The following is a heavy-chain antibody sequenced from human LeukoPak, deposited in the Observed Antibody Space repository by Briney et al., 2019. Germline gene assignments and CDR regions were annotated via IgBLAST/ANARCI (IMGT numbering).Heavy chain of an antibody. V-gene: IGHV3-23*01. CDR2: ISGSGGST. CDR1: GFTFSSYA. CDR3: AKDTGPVLLAGTGFDY. Sequence: GGSLRLSCAASGFTFSSYAMSWVRQAPGKGLEWVSAISGSGGSTYYADSVKGRFTISRDNSKNTLYLQMNSLRAEDTAVYYCAKDTGPVLLAGTGFDYWGQGTLVTVSS. J-gene: IGHJ4*02. D-gene: IGHD6-13*01.